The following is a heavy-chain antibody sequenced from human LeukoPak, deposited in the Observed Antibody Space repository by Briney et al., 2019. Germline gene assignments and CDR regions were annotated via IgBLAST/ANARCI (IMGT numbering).Heavy chain of an antibody. V-gene: IGHV1-18*01. J-gene: IGHJ4*02. CDR1: GYTFTIYG. D-gene: IGHD1-26*01. CDR3: ARGQVGAAYSF. Sequence: ASVTVSFKASGYTFTIYGISWVRQPPGQGLEWMGWISAYNGNTNYAQKLQGRVTMTTDTSTSTAYMERRRLRSDDTAVYYCARGQVGAAYSFWGEGTLVTVSS. CDR2: ISAYNGNT.